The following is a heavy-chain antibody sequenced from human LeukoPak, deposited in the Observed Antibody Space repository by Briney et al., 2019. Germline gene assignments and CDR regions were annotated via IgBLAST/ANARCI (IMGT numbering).Heavy chain of an antibody. CDR2: INHSGST. J-gene: IGHJ6*03. CDR1: GGSFSGYY. Sequence: SETLSLTCAVYGGSFSGYYWSWIRQPPGKGLEWIGEINHSGSTNYNPSLKSRVTISVDTSKNQFSLKLSSVTAADTAVYYCARVRWFGELLLPTYYYYMDVWGKGTTVTVSS. V-gene: IGHV4-34*01. CDR3: ARVRWFGELLLPTYYYYMDV. D-gene: IGHD3-10*01.